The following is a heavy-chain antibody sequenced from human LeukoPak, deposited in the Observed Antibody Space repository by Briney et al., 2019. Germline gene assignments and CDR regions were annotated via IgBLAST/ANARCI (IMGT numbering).Heavy chain of an antibody. V-gene: IGHV4-39*01. D-gene: IGHD6-13*01. CDR2: IYYSGNT. Sequence: SETLSLTCTVSGASISSSSHHWGWIRQPPGKGLEWIGSIYYSGNTSYNPSLKSRVTISVDTSKNLFSLKLSSVTAADTAVYYCARHMGLTAAAPDYFDRWGQGTLVTVSS. CDR1: GASISSSSHH. CDR3: ARHMGLTAAAPDYFDR. J-gene: IGHJ4*02.